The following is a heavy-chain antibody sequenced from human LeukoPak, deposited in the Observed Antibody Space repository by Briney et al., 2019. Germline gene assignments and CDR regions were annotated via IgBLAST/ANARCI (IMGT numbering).Heavy chain of an antibody. CDR3: ARDWFVDSGDDPFPFDY. V-gene: IGHV1-2*02. D-gene: IGHD5-12*01. J-gene: IGHJ4*02. Sequence: ASVKVSCKASGYTFTGFYIHWVRQAPGQGLEWMGWINPNSGGTNYAQKFQGRVAMTRDTSISTAYMELSRLTSDDTAIYYCARDWFVDSGDDPFPFDYWGQGTLVSVSP. CDR1: GYTFTGFY. CDR2: INPNSGGT.